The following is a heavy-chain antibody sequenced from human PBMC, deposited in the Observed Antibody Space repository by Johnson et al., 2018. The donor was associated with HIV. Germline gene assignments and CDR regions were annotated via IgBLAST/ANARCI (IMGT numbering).Heavy chain of an antibody. CDR3: ARGIAVSNWVDI. J-gene: IGHJ3*02. CDR1: GFSLSSYA. V-gene: IGHV3-30*04. CDR2: ISYDGSNK. D-gene: IGHD6-19*01. Sequence: QVQLVESGGGVVQPGRSLRLSCAASGFSLSSYAMHWVRQAPGKGLEWVAVISYDGSNKYYADSVKGRFTISRDNSKNTLYVQRNSLRAEDTAVYYCARGIAVSNWVDIWGQGTMVTVSS.